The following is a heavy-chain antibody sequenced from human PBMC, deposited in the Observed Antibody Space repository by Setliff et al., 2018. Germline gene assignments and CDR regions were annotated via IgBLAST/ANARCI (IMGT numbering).Heavy chain of an antibody. CDR3: ALTTLSLCSGGNCPNALDI. CDR2: ISGFNGVT. CDR1: GYILTSSG. D-gene: IGHD2-15*01. Sequence: ASVTVSCKASGYILTSSGITWVRQAPGQGLEWMGWISGFNGVTIYAQTFQGRITMATDTSTKMAHMELSSLRSDDTAVYFCALTTLSLCSGGNCPNALDIWGQGTMVTVSS. V-gene: IGHV1-18*01. J-gene: IGHJ3*02.